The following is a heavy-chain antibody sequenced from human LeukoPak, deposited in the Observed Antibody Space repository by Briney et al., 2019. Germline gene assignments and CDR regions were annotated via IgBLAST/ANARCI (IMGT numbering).Heavy chain of an antibody. CDR2: INTNTGNP. V-gene: IGHV7-4-1*02. Sequence: ASVKVSCKASGYTFTSYAMNWVRQAPGQGLEWMGWINTNTGNPTYAQGFTGRFVFSLDTSVSTAYLQISSLKAEDTAVYYCARDTPPRYSSSVFSVWWFDPWGQGTLVTVSS. D-gene: IGHD6-6*01. J-gene: IGHJ5*02. CDR3: ARDTPPRYSSSVFSVWWFDP. CDR1: GYTFTSYA.